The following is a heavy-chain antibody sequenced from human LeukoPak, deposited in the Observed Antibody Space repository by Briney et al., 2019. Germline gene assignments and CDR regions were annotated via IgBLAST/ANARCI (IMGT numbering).Heavy chain of an antibody. CDR3: ARLGYSSSWTFDY. J-gene: IGHJ4*02. V-gene: IGHV4-38-2*01. CDR2: IYHSVST. Sequence: PSETLSLTXAVSGYSISSGYYWGWIRQPPGKGLEWVGSIYHSVSTSYNTPLKSRVTISVDTSKNQFSLKLSSVTAADTAVYYCARLGYSSSWTFDYWGQGTLVTVSS. D-gene: IGHD6-13*01. CDR1: GYSISSGYY.